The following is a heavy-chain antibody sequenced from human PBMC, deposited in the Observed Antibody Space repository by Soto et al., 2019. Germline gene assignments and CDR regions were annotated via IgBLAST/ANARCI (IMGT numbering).Heavy chain of an antibody. Sequence: SSETLSLTCTVSGGSISSSSYYWGWIRQPPGKGLEWIGSIYYSGSTYYNPSLKSRVTISVDTSKNQFSLKLSSVTAADTAVYYCARTSSPSRGVPYLYYYYGMDVWGQGTTVTVSS. CDR1: GGSISSSSYY. J-gene: IGHJ6*02. D-gene: IGHD6-6*01. CDR2: IYYSGST. V-gene: IGHV4-39*01. CDR3: ARTSSPSRGVPYLYYYYGMDV.